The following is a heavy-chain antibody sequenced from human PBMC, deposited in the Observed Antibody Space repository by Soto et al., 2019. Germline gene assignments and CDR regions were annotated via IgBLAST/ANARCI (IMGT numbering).Heavy chain of an antibody. Sequence: SETLSLTCTVSGGSIGSYYWSWIRQPPGKGLEWIGYIYYSGSTNYNPSLKSRVTISVDTSKNQFSLKLSSVTAADTAVYYCAREGPHQVGGLDYWGQGTLVTVSS. CDR1: GGSIGSYY. D-gene: IGHD1-26*01. CDR3: AREGPHQVGGLDY. V-gene: IGHV4-59*01. J-gene: IGHJ4*02. CDR2: IYYSGST.